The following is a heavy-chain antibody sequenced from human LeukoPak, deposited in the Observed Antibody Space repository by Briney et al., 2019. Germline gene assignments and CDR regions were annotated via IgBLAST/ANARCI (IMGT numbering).Heavy chain of an antibody. D-gene: IGHD5-18*01. V-gene: IGHV3-23*01. J-gene: IGHJ4*02. CDR3: AKPQKTNLQIYPDY. Sequence: GGSLRLSCAASRFTLSSYAMSWVRQAPGEVLEWVSTINGGGSTHYADSVKGRFTISRDNSKDTLYLQMNSLRAEDTAVYYCAKPQKTNLQIYPDYWGQGTLVTVSS. CDR2: INGGGST. CDR1: RFTLSSYA.